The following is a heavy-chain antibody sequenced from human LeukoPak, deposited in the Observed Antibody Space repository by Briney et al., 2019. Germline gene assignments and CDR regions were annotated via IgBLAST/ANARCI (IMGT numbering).Heavy chain of an antibody. CDR3: ARDVMVRGHNWFDP. V-gene: IGHV1-69*06. CDR2: IIPIFGTA. D-gene: IGHD3-10*01. Sequence: SVKVSCKASGGTFSSYAISWVRQAPGQGLEWMGGIIPIFGTANYAQKFQGRVTITADKSTSIAYMELSSLRSEDTAVYYCARDVMVRGHNWFDPWGQGTLVTVSS. CDR1: GGTFSSYA. J-gene: IGHJ5*02.